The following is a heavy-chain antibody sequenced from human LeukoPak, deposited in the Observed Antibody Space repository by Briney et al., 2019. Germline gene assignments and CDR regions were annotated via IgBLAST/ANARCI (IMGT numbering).Heavy chain of an antibody. D-gene: IGHD4/OR15-4a*01. CDR1: GFTVSSNY. V-gene: IGHV3-53*04. J-gene: IGHJ6*02. CDR3: AVPSGMVRLGV. Sequence: GVSLRLSCAVCGFTVSSNYMSCARQARGEGLDCVSVIYSRVDTYYADSVKGRFTISRHNSKNTLYLQMNSLRAEDTAVYYCAVPSGMVRLGVWGQGTTVTVSS. CDR2: IYSRVDT.